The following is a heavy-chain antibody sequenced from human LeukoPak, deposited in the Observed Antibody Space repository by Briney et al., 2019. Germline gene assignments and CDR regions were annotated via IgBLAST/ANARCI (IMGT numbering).Heavy chain of an antibody. V-gene: IGHV7-4-1*02. J-gene: IGHJ3*02. D-gene: IGHD2-2*01. CDR1: GYTINSYA. CDR2: INTNTGNP. Sequence: ASVKVSCKASGYTINSYAMNWVRQAPGQGLGWMAWINTNTGNPTYAQGFTGRFVFSLDTSISTAYLHISGLKAEDTAVYYCARDGLRSCTSSSCYPGEDAFDIWGQGTMVTVSS. CDR3: ARDGLRSCTSSSCYPGEDAFDI.